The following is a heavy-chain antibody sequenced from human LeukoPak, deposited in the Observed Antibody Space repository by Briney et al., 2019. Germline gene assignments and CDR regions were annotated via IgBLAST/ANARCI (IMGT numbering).Heavy chain of an antibody. V-gene: IGHV3-7*01. CDR1: GLTFSSSW. Sequence: GGSLRLSCAASGLTFSSSWMSWVRQAPGKGLEWVANIKLDAKEKDYVDSVTGRFTISRDNTKNTLYLQLNSLRADNTAVYYCERDLAGAPQEAFDIWGQGTMVNVSS. CDR2: IKLDAKEK. J-gene: IGHJ3*02. CDR3: ERDLAGAPQEAFDI. D-gene: IGHD3-10*01.